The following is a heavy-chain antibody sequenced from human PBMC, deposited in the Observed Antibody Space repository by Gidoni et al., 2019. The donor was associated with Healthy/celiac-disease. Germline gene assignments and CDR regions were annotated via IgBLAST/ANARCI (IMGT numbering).Heavy chain of an antibody. CDR2: ISGSGGST. D-gene: IGHD3-22*01. Sequence: EVQLLASGGGLVQPGGSLRLSCAASGFTFSSYAMSWVRQAPGKGLEWVSAISGSGGSTYYADSVKGRFTISRDNSKNTLYLQMNSLRAEDTAVYYCANDYDSSGYYYYYWGQGTLVTVSS. CDR1: GFTFSSYA. V-gene: IGHV3-23*01. J-gene: IGHJ4*02. CDR3: ANDYDSSGYYYYY.